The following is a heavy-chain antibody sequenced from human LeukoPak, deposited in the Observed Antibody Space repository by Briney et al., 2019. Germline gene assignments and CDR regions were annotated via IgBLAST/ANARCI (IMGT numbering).Heavy chain of an antibody. J-gene: IGHJ4*02. V-gene: IGHV3-7*01. CDR3: ARPQVRSVAVDEFDY. D-gene: IGHD6-19*01. CDR2: IRQDGSEK. CDR1: GFTFSSYG. Sequence: GGSLRLSCAASGFTFSSYGMSWVRQAPGKGLEWVANIRQDGSEKYYVDSVKGRFTISRDNAKNSLYLQMNSLRAEDTAVYYCARPQVRSVAVDEFDYWGQGTLVTVSS.